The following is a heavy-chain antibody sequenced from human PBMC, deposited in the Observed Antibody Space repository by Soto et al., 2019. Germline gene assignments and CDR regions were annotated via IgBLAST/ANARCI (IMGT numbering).Heavy chain of an antibody. V-gene: IGHV4-4*07. CDR2: VFPGGPT. CDR1: GDPITSYF. J-gene: IGHJ4*02. D-gene: IGHD3-10*01. Sequence: QVQLQESGPGLVKPSETLSLTCNVSGDPITSYFWTWIRQPAGKGLEWIGHVFPGGPTSHNSSLKSRVSRSIDTSKNQFSLTLTSVTAADTAVYYCARTLSGFTYGSRQFYFDYWGQGTLVTVSS. CDR3: ARTLSGFTYGSRQFYFDY.